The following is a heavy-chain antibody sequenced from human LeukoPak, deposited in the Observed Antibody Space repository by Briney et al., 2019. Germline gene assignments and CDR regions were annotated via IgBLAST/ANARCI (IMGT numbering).Heavy chain of an antibody. CDR2: ISASTYYI. Sequence: GGSLRLSCAASGFTFSKYSMNWFRQAPGEGLEWVSSISASTYYIYYADSVKGRFTISRDNAKNSLYLQMNSLRAEDTAVYYCARDSKAAAGYFDYWGQGTLATVSS. J-gene: IGHJ4*02. CDR1: GFTFSKYS. CDR3: ARDSKAAAGYFDY. V-gene: IGHV3-21*01. D-gene: IGHD6-13*01.